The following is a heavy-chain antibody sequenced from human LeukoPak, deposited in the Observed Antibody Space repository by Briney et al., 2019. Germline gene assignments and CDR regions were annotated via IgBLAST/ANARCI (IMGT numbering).Heavy chain of an antibody. D-gene: IGHD5-24*01. Sequence: PGGSLRLSCAASGFTFSGSAMHWVRQASGKGLEWVGRIRSKANSYATAYAASVKGRFTISRDDSKNTAYLQMNSLKTEDTAVYYCTRHGEMATGTGNYWGQGTLVTVSS. J-gene: IGHJ4*02. V-gene: IGHV3-73*01. CDR3: TRHGEMATGTGNY. CDR1: GFTFSGSA. CDR2: IRSKANSYAT.